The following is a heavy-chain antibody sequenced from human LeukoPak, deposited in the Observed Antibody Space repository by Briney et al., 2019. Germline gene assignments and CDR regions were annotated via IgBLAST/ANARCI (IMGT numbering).Heavy chain of an antibody. V-gene: IGHV4-30-4*08. Sequence: PSETLSLTCTVSGGSISSYYWSWIRQPPGKGLEWIGYIYYSGSTYYNPSLKSRVTISVDTSKNQFSLKLSSVTAADTAVYYCARVVDYYDSSGLDYWGQGTLVTVSS. D-gene: IGHD3-22*01. CDR3: ARVVDYYDSSGLDY. J-gene: IGHJ4*02. CDR1: GGSISSYY. CDR2: IYYSGST.